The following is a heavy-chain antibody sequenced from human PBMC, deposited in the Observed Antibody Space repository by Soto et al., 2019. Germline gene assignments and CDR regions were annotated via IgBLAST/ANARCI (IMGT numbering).Heavy chain of an antibody. J-gene: IGHJ5*02. Sequence: SETLSLTCTVSGGSISSYYWSWIRQPPGKGLEWIGYIYYSGSTNYNPSLKSRVTISVDTSKNQFSLKLSSVTAADTAVYYCARHKSSSSLWADPWGQGTLITVS. CDR1: GGSISSYY. CDR2: IYYSGST. D-gene: IGHD6-6*01. CDR3: ARHKSSSSLWADP. V-gene: IGHV4-59*08.